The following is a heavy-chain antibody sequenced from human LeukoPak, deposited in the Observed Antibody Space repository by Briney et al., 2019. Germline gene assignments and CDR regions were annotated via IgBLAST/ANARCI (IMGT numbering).Heavy chain of an antibody. V-gene: IGHV3-21*01. D-gene: IGHD2-15*01. Sequence: GGSLSFSCAASGFTFSSYRMSWVRQAPGKGLEWVSSISSSRSYKYYADSVEGRFTISRDNSENSLYLQMDSLRAEDRAVYYCARPDVLLLYDYWGQGTPVTVSS. J-gene: IGHJ4*02. CDR2: ISSSRSYK. CDR1: GFTFSSYR. CDR3: ARPDVLLLYDY.